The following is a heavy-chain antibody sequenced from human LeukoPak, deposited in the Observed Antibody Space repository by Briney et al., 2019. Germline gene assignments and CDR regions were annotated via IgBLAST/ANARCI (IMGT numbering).Heavy chain of an antibody. Sequence: SVKVSCKASGGTFSSYAISWVRQAPGQGLEWMGRIIPILGIANYARKFQGRVTITADKSTSTAYMELSSLRSEDTAVYYCARVVAAAGRYYFDYWGQGTLVTVSS. CDR3: ARVVAAAGRYYFDY. J-gene: IGHJ4*02. CDR1: GGTFSSYA. CDR2: IIPILGIA. V-gene: IGHV1-69*04. D-gene: IGHD6-13*01.